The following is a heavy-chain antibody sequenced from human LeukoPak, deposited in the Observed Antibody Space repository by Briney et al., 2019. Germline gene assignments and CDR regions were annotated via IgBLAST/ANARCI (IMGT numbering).Heavy chain of an antibody. V-gene: IGHV3-23*01. CDR1: GFTFSSYA. CDR3: AKDRDFWSGYLDY. D-gene: IGHD3-3*01. Sequence: PGGSLRLSCAASGFTFSSYAMSWVRQAPGKGLEWVSAISGSGGSTYYADSVKGRFTISRDNSKNTLYLQMNSLRAEDTAAYYCAKDRDFWSGYLDYWGQGTLVTVSS. J-gene: IGHJ4*02. CDR2: ISGSGGST.